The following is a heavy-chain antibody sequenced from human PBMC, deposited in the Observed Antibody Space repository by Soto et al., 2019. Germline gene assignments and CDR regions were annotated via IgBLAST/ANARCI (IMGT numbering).Heavy chain of an antibody. V-gene: IGHV5-51*01. CDR2: VYPADSDP. Sequence: GESLKISCKGSGYSFTRYWIGWVRQMPGKGLEWVGIVYPADSDPRYSPSFRGQVTISADKSINTAYLQWSSLKASDTAMYYCARQYDSSGYTFDYWGQGILVTAPQ. J-gene: IGHJ4*02. D-gene: IGHD3-22*01. CDR1: GYSFTRYW. CDR3: ARQYDSSGYTFDY.